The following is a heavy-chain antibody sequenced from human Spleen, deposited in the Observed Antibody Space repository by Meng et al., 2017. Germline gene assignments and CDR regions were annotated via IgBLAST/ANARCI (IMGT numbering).Heavy chain of an antibody. Sequence: GESLKISCKGLEYSFSRYWIGWVRQMPGKGLEWMGIIYPGDSDTRYSPSFQGQVTISADKSISTAYLQWSSLKASDTAMYYCARHVDIVATQPDYWGQGTLVTVSS. CDR1: EYSFSRYW. CDR3: ARHVDIVATQPDY. J-gene: IGHJ4*02. D-gene: IGHD5-12*01. V-gene: IGHV5-51*01. CDR2: IYPGDSDT.